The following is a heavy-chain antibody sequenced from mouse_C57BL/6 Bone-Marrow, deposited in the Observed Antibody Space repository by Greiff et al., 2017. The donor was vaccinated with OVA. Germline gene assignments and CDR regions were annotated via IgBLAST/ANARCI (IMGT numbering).Heavy chain of an antibody. CDR1: GFTFSSYG. Sequence: DVKLQESGGDLVKPGGSLKLSCAASGFTFSSYGMSWVRPTPDKRLEWVATISSGGSYTYYPDSVKGRFTISRDNAKNTLYLQMSSLKSEDTAMYYCARHDDGYYLYAMDYWGQGTSVTVSS. CDR2: ISSGGSYT. J-gene: IGHJ4*01. CDR3: ARHDDGYYLYAMDY. D-gene: IGHD2-3*01. V-gene: IGHV5-6*02.